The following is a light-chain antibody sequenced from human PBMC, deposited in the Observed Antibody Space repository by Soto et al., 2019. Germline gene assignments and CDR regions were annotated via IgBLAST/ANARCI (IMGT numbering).Light chain of an antibody. Sequence: QSALTQPPSASGSPGQSVTISCTGTSSDVGGYDYVSWYQQHPGKAPKVMIYEVNKRPSGVPDRFSGSKSGNPASLTVSRLQAEDEADYYCSSYAGSNNLVVFGGGTQLTVL. CDR3: SSYAGSNNLVV. CDR2: EVN. CDR1: SSDVGGYDY. V-gene: IGLV2-8*01. J-gene: IGLJ2*01.